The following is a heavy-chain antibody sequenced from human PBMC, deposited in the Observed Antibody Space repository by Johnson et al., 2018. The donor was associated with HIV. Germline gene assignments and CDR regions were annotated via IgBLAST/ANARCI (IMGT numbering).Heavy chain of an antibody. J-gene: IGHJ3*02. CDR1: GFTFSSYG. CDR2: INWNGNTI. Sequence: VQLVESGGGVVQPGGSLRLSCAASGFTFSSYGMNWVRQAPGKGLEWVSGINWNGNTIGYADSVKGRFTISRDNTENALYLQMNSLRAEDTALYYCARAFSSGWYPHDAFDIWGQGTMVTVSS. V-gene: IGHV3-20*04. D-gene: IGHD6-19*01. CDR3: ARAFSSGWYPHDAFDI.